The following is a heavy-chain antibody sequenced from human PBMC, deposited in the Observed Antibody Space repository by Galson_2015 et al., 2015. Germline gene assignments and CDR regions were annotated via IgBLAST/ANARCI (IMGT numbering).Heavy chain of an antibody. D-gene: IGHD5/OR15-5a*01. V-gene: IGHV3-7*03. Sequence: SLRLSCAASGFTFSKYWMLWVRQAPGKGPEWVATIKQDGSDTYYGDSMRGRFTISRDNAKNSVYLQMNSLHAEDTAVYYCARDVPPRYSVYDWVIWGQGTLVTVSS. CDR2: IKQDGSDT. J-gene: IGHJ4*02. CDR1: GFTFSKYW. CDR3: ARDVPPRYSVYDWVI.